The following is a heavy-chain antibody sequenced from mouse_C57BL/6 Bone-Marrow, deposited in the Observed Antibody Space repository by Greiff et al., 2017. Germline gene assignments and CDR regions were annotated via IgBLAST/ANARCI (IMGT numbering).Heavy chain of an antibody. Sequence: EVHLVESGGGLVKPGGSLKLSCAASGFTFSSYAMSWVRQTPEKRLEWVATISDGGSYTYYPDNVKGRFTISRDNAKNNLYLQMSHLKSEDTAMYYCERDPIQYYFDYWGQGTTLTVSS. V-gene: IGHV5-4*01. CDR2: ISDGGSYT. J-gene: IGHJ2*01. CDR3: ERDPIQYYFDY. CDR1: GFTFSSYA.